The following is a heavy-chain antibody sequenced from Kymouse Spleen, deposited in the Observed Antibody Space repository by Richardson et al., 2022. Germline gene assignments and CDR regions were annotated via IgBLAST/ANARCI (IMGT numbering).Heavy chain of an antibody. CDR3: AKDYYGSGSSEFGMDV. CDR2: ISYDGSNK. D-gene: IGHD3-10*01. Sequence: QVQLVESGGGVVQPGRSLRLSCAASGFTFSSYGMHWVRQAPGKGLEWVAVISYDGSNKYYADSVKGRFTISRDNSKNTLYLQMNSLRAEDTAVYYCAKDYYGSGSSEFGMDVWGQGTTVTVSS. CDR1: GFTFSSYG. V-gene: IGHV3-30*18. J-gene: IGHJ6*02.